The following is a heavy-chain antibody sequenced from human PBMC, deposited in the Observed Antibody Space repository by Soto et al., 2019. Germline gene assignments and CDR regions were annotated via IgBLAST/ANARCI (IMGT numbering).Heavy chain of an antibody. D-gene: IGHD6-6*01. CDR2: ISPDGTSE. CDR3: ARENSRIAPRLFQH. J-gene: IGHJ1*01. CDR1: GVLFNTYA. V-gene: IGHV3-30*04. Sequence: LALSCTTSGVLFNTYAMHWVRQAPGRGLVWVALISPDGTSEYYTDSAKGRFSVSRDNSMNTVYLQLNSLRPDDTAMYYCARENSRIAPRLFQHWGHGTLVTVSS.